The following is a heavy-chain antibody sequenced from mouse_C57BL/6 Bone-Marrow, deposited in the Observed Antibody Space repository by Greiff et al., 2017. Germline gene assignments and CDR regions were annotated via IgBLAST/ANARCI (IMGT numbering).Heavy chain of an antibody. CDR3: ARGSSYYSNYWFAY. Sequence: QVQLQQPGAELVMPGASVKLSCKASGYTFTSYWMHWVKQRPGQGLEWIGEIDPSDSYTNYNQKFKGKSTLTVDKSSSTAYMQLSSLTSEDSAVYYCARGSSYYSNYWFAYWGQGTLVTVSA. V-gene: IGHV1-69*01. CDR2: IDPSDSYT. J-gene: IGHJ3*01. D-gene: IGHD2-5*01. CDR1: GYTFTSYW.